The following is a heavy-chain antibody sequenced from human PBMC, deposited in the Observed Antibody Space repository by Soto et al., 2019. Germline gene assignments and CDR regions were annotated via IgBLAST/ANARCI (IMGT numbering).Heavy chain of an antibody. V-gene: IGHV2-5*02. CDR1: GFSLKSSGEG. CDR2: TYWDDDK. Sequence: QITLKESGPTVVKPTQTITLTCTFSGFSLKSSGEGVGWIRQPPGKALEWLALTYWDDDKRYSPSLNTRLTITKDTSKNQVVLIMTNMDPVDTATYYCSHTREGLGYIDHWGQGTLVTVSS. J-gene: IGHJ4*02. D-gene: IGHD3-16*01. CDR3: SHTREGLGYIDH.